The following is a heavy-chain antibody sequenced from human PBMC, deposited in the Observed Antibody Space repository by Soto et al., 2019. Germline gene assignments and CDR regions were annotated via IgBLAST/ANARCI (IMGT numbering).Heavy chain of an antibody. CDR1: GFTFSSYA. J-gene: IGHJ4*02. CDR2: ISGSGGST. D-gene: IGHD6-6*01. V-gene: IGHV3-23*01. CDR3: AKEGSSSLYYFDY. Sequence: EVQLLESGGGLVQPGGSLRLSCAASGFTFSSYAMSWVHQAPGKGLEWVSTISGSGGSTYYADSVKGRFTISRDNSKNTLYVQMNSLRGEDTAVYYCAKEGSSSLYYFDYWGQGTLVTVSS.